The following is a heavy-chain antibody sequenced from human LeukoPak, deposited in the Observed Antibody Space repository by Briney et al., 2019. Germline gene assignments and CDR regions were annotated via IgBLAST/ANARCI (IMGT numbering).Heavy chain of an antibody. CDR3: ASAGGSSWYSWFDP. CDR2: IYYSGST. D-gene: IGHD6-13*01. V-gene: IGHV4-59*08. Sequence: PSETLSLTCTVSGGSISSYYWSWIRQPPGKGLEWIGYIYYSGSTNYNPSLKSRVTISVDTSKNQFSLKLSSVTAADTAVYYCASAGGSSWYSWFDPWGQGTLVTVSS. J-gene: IGHJ5*02. CDR1: GGSISSYY.